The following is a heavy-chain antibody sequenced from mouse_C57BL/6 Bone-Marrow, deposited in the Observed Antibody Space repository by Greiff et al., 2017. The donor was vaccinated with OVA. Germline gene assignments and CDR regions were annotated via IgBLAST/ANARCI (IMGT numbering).Heavy chain of an antibody. V-gene: IGHV1-61*01. D-gene: IGHD3-2*02. Sequence: QVQLQQPGAEPVRPGSSVKLSCKASGYTFTSYWMDWVKQRPGQGLEWIGNIYPSDSETHYNQKFKDKATLTVDKSSSTAYMQLSSLTSEDSAVYYCARRQLRLFFDYWGQGTTLTVSS. J-gene: IGHJ2*01. CDR1: GYTFTSYW. CDR2: IYPSDSET. CDR3: ARRQLRLFFDY.